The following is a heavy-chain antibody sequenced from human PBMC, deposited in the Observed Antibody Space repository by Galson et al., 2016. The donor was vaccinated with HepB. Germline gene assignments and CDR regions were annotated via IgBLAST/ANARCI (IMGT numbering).Heavy chain of an antibody. V-gene: IGHV4-59*08. J-gene: IGHJ4*02. CDR3: ARRTSSWYYFDY. Sequence: SEPLSLTCTVSGDYITSYYWSWIRQPPGKGLEWIGYIYYRGSTNYNPSLKSRVTISVDTSKNQFSLKLSSVTAADTAVYYCARRTSSWYYFDYWGQGTLVTVSS. D-gene: IGHD2-2*01. CDR1: GDYITSYY. CDR2: IYYRGST.